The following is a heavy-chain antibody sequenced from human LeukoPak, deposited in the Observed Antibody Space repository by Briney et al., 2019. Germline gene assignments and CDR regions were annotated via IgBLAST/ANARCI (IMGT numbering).Heavy chain of an antibody. Sequence: GATVKISCKASGYTFTDYYMHWVQQAPGKGLEWMGRVDPEDGETIYAEKFQGRVTITADTSTDTAYMELSSLRSEDTAVYYCAKPRGSANIIDYWGQGTLVTVSS. CDR3: AKPRGSANIIDY. J-gene: IGHJ4*02. D-gene: IGHD5-12*01. V-gene: IGHV1-69-2*01. CDR2: VDPEDGET. CDR1: GYTFTDYY.